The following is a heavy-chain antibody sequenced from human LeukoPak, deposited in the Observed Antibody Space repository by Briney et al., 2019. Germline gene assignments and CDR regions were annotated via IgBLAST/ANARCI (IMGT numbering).Heavy chain of an antibody. D-gene: IGHD3-22*01. V-gene: IGHV1-8*03. CDR3: ARGGSSGYYLYYYYYMDV. CDR2: MIPNSGNT. J-gene: IGHJ6*03. Sequence: GASVKVSCKASGYTFTSYDINWVRQATGQGLEWMGWMIPNSGNTGYAQKFQGRVTITRNTSISTAYMELSSLRSEDTAVYYCARGGSSGYYLYYYYYMDVWGKGTTVTVSS. CDR1: GYTFTSYD.